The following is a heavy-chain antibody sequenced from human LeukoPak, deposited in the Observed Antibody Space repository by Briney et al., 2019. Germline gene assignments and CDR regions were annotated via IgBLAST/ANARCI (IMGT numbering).Heavy chain of an antibody. CDR2: ASSATTNS. CDR1: GFTFSSYA. CDR3: ANREKYYFDY. V-gene: IGHV3-23*01. J-gene: IGHJ4*02. Sequence: GGSLRLSCAASGFTFSSYAVAWVRQTPGKGLEWVSTASSATTNSYYADSVKGRFTISRDNSKNTLYLQMNSLRAEDTAVYYCANREKYYFDYWGQGSLVTVSS.